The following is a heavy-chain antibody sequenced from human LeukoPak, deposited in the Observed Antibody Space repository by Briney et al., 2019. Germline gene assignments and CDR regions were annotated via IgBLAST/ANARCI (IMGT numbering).Heavy chain of an antibody. CDR2: INYNSGVT. V-gene: IGHV1-2*02. J-gene: IGHJ4*02. D-gene: IGHD3-22*01. Sequence: GASVKVSCKGSGYTFSGYYMHWVRQAPGQGLGWMGWINYNSGVTNYAQALQGRVTMTRDTSITIFYMELSSLRSDDTAVYYCARALRYDDSSGYYAYWGQGTLVTVSS. CDR3: ARALRYDDSSGYYAY. CDR1: GYTFSGYY.